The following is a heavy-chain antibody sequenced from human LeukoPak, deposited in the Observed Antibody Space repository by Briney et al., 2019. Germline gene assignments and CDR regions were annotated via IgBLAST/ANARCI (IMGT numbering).Heavy chain of an antibody. D-gene: IGHD1-26*01. CDR3: ATRGSSITYFAH. J-gene: IGHJ4*02. V-gene: IGHV3-23*01. CDR2: LSISGAST. Sequence: GGSLRLSCAASGFTFSNYAMSWVRQAPGKGLEWVSSLSISGASTYHADSVKGRFIISRDNSQNTLHLQMSSLRADDTAVYYCATRGSSITYFAHWGQGTLVTVSP. CDR1: GFTFSNYA.